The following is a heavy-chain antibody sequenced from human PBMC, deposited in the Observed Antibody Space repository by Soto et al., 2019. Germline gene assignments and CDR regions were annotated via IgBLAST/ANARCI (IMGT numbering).Heavy chain of an antibody. J-gene: IGHJ2*01. CDR1: GFTFSSYA. CDR3: AKHYSSSYWYFDL. CDR2: ISGSGGST. V-gene: IGHV3-23*01. D-gene: IGHD6-6*01. Sequence: EVQLLESGGGLVQPGGSLRLSCAASGFTFSSYAMSWVRQAPGKGLEWVSAISGSGGSTYYADSVKGRFTIYRDNSKNTLYLQMNSLRAEDTAVYYCAKHYSSSYWYFDLWGRGTLVTVSS.